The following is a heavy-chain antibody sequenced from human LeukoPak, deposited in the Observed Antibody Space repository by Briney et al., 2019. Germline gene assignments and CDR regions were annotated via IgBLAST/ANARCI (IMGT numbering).Heavy chain of an antibody. CDR1: GFTFDDYA. V-gene: IGHV3-9*01. J-gene: IGHJ4*02. Sequence: GGSLRLSCAASGFTFDDYAMHWVRQAPGKGLEWVSGISWNSGSIGYADSVKGRFTISRDNAKNSLYLQMNSLRAEDTALYYCAKDTQWLVRGDFDYWGQGTLVTVSS. CDR3: AKDTQWLVRGDFDY. CDR2: ISWNSGSI. D-gene: IGHD6-19*01.